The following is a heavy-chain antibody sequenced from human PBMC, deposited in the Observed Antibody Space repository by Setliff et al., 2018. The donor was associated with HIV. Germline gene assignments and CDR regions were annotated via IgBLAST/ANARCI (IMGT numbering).Heavy chain of an antibody. V-gene: IGHV4-38-2*01. CDR3: AIPRSLLVWYDAFDI. J-gene: IGHJ3*02. CDR2: IYHSGSA. CDR1: GYSISSGYY. D-gene: IGHD3-16*01. Sequence: SETLSLTCAVSGYSISSGYYWGWIRQPPGKGLEWIGSIYHSGSAHFNPSLKSRVAMSVDTSENQFSLTLRSVTAAETAVYYCAIPRSLLVWYDAFDIWGQGTMVTVSS.